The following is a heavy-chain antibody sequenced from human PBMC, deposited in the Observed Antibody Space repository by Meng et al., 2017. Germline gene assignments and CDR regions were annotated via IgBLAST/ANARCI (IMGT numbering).Heavy chain of an antibody. J-gene: IGHJ4*02. CDR1: GFTFSDYY. V-gene: IGHV3-11*01. CDR3: AKDSSWKHGGGCEY. CDR2: HSPSVNTL. Sequence: QVRLVESGGGLVKPGGSLRLSCAASGFTFSDYYMSWIRQAPGKGLEWVFIHSPSVNTLNYADSVKGRFTISKDHAKDPTYPPMDSLRAEETAVYFWAKDSSWKHGGGCEYWGQGTLVTVSS. D-gene: IGHD1-1*01.